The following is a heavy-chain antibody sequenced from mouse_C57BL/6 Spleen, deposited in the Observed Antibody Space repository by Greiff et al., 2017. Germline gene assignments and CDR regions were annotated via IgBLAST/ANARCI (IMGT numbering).Heavy chain of an antibody. Sequence: QVQLQQPGAELVRPGSSVKLSCKASGYTFTSYWMHWVKQRPIQGLEWIGNIDPSDSETHYNQKFKDKATLTVDKSSSTAYMQLSSLTSEDSAVYYCARGRAYYDYDNYWGQGTTLTVSS. CDR1: GYTFTSYW. V-gene: IGHV1-52*01. CDR2: IDPSDSET. CDR3: ARGRAYYDYDNY. J-gene: IGHJ2*01. D-gene: IGHD2-4*01.